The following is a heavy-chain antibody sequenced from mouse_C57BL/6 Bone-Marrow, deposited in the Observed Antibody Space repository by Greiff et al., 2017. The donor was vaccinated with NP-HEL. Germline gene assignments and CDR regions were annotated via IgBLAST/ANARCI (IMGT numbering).Heavy chain of an antibody. CDR3: ARCSNSPYDC. CDR1: GYAFTNYL. D-gene: IGHD2-5*01. CDR2: INPGSGGT. V-gene: IGHV1-54*01. Sequence: VQLQQSGAELVRPGTSVKVSCKASGYAFTNYLLEWVKQRPGQGLEWIGVINPGSGGTNYNEKFKGKATLTADKSSSTAYVQLSSLTSEDSAVYICARCSNSPYDCRGQGTTLSVAS. J-gene: IGHJ2*01.